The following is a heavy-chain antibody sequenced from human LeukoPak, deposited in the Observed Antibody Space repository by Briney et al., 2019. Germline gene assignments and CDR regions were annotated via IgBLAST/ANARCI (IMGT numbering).Heavy chain of an antibody. CDR1: GFTFGGYA. D-gene: IGHD1-26*01. CDR3: TRGGQLLGKGYFFDY. CDR2: VRSKAYGGTT. J-gene: IGHJ4*02. V-gene: IGHV3-49*04. Sequence: GGSLSLSCTTSGFTFGGYAMSWVRQAPGKGLEWVGLVRSKAYGGTTESGTSVKGRFTFSRDDSKSIAYLQMTRLTTEDTAVYFCTRGGQLLGKGYFFDYWGLGTVVTVSS.